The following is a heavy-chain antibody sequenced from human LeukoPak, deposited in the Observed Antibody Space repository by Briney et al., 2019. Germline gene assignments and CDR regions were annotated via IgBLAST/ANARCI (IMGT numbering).Heavy chain of an antibody. J-gene: IGHJ4*02. V-gene: IGHV3-9*01. Sequence: QPGGSLRLSCAASGFTFDDYAMHWVRQAPGKGLEWVSGISWNSGSIGYADSVKGRFTISRDNAKNSLYLQMNSLRAEDTAVYYCARDLGSFIAARPVLDYWGQGTLVTVSS. CDR2: ISWNSGSI. CDR3: ARDLGSFIAARPVLDY. CDR1: GFTFDDYA. D-gene: IGHD6-6*01.